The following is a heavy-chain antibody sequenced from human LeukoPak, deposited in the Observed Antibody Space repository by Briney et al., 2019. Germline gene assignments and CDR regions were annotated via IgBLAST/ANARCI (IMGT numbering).Heavy chain of an antibody. D-gene: IGHD6-19*01. CDR3: ARASAIAVSGTFRFDP. CDR2: INHSGGT. V-gene: IGHV4-34*01. Sequence: KPSETLSLTCAVYGGSFSGYYWSWIRQPPGKGLEWIGEINHSGGTNYNPSLKSRVTISIDTSKNQFSLKLSSVTAADTAVFYCARASAIAVSGTFRFDPWGQGTLVTVSS. J-gene: IGHJ5*02. CDR1: GGSFSGYY.